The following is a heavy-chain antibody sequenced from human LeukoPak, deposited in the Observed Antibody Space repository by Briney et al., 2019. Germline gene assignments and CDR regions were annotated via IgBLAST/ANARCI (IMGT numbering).Heavy chain of an antibody. CDR1: GCTISSDSYY. Sequence: PSETLSLTCTVSGCTISSDSYYWSWIRQPAGKGLEWIGRIYTSGSTNYNPSLKSRVTISEDTSNNQSSLKLSSVTAAPTAVYYCARDLDCGGDCFDAFDIWGQGTMVTVSS. V-gene: IGHV4-61*02. CDR3: ARDLDCGGDCFDAFDI. J-gene: IGHJ3*02. CDR2: IYTSGST. D-gene: IGHD2-21*02.